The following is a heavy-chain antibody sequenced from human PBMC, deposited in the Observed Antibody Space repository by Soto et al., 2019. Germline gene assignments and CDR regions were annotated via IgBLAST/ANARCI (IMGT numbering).Heavy chain of an antibody. CDR1: GFTFSSYA. V-gene: IGHV3-23*01. CDR2: ISGSGGST. CDR3: AKPLYYYDSSGYGRDYYYYGMDV. J-gene: IGHJ6*02. D-gene: IGHD3-22*01. Sequence: GGSLSLSCAASGFTFSSYAMSWVRQAPGKGLERVSAISGSGGSTYYADSVKGRFTISRDNSKNTLYLQMNSLRAEDTAVYYCAKPLYYYDSSGYGRDYYYYGMDVWGQGTTVTVSS.